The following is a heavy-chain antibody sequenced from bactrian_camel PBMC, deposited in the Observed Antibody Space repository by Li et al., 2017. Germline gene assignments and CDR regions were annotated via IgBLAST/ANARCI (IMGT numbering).Heavy chain of an antibody. D-gene: IGHD4*01. V-gene: IGHV3S44*01. J-gene: IGHJ6*01. CDR3: AADRDDLGDYSDYEPCTDFHY. CDR1: EYTFC. Sequence: VQLVESGGGSVQAGGSLRLSCAASEYTFCMAWFRQRPGKGREVVATMYDTYGPTRYADSVKGRFSISRDVAKNTVYLQMDNLKPEDTAMHYCAADRDDLGDYSDYEPCTDFHYWGQGTQVTVS. CDR2: MYDTYGPT.